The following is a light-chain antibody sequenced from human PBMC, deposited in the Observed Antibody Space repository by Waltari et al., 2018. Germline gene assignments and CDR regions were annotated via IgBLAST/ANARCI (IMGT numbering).Light chain of an antibody. CDR1: RTNIGINY. CDR3: AAWDDTLSAVL. CDR2: RHN. V-gene: IGLV1-47*01. Sequence: QSVLTQPPSASGTPGQRVTISCSGSRTNIGINYVYWYQHFPVTTPKLLIYRHNPRPSGVPDRFSGSKSGTSASLAISGLRSEDEADYYCAAWDDTLSAVLFGGGTNLTVL. J-gene: IGLJ3*02.